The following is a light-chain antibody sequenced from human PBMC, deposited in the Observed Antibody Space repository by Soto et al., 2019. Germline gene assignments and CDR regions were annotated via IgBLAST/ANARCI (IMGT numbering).Light chain of an antibody. Sequence: DIQMTQFPSSLSASVGDRVTITCRASQSISTYLNWFQQKPGKAPSLLIYAASTLQSGVPPRFSGSVSGAEVTLTLSSLQPEDTATYYCQQTYNVPQTYGQGTKVEIK. CDR1: QSISTY. V-gene: IGKV1-39*01. CDR3: QQTYNVPQT. J-gene: IGKJ1*01. CDR2: AAS.